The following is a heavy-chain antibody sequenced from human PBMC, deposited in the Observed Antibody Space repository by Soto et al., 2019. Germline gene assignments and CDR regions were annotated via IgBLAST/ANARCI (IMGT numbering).Heavy chain of an antibody. CDR1: GFAFSSSE. D-gene: IGHD3-9*01. V-gene: IGHV3-48*03. CDR2: ITGSGGAM. J-gene: IGHJ4*02. CDR3: AKVSPFILGSPL. Sequence: RRLSCTASGFAFSSSEMNWFRQAPGKGLEWVAYITGSGGAMFHADSVKGRFSISRDNAKNSLFLEMNSLTADDTGVYYCAKVSPFILGSPLWGQGTLVTVSS.